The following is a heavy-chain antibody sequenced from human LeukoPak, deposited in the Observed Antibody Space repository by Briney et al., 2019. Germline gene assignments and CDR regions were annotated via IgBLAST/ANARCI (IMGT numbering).Heavy chain of an antibody. J-gene: IGHJ4*02. V-gene: IGHV3-48*04. D-gene: IGHD6-13*01. CDR3: ARHPNSNWDY. CDR2: ITASGTAM. CDR1: GFTFSSYS. Sequence: GGSLRLSCAASGFTFSSYSMNWVRQAPGKGLEWVSHITASGTAMFYADSVKGRLTISRDNAQNSLYLQMNSLRVEDTAVYYCARHPNSNWDYWGQGTLVTVSS.